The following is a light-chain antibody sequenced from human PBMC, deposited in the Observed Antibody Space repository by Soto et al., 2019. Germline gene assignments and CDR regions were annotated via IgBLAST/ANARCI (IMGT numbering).Light chain of an antibody. Sequence: EIVLTQSPATLSLSPGERAILSCRASQSVGSSLAWYQQKPGLAPRLLIYDAFYRAAGIPARFSGSGSGTDFTLTISSLQPEDFAVYYCQQRSNWPYTFGQGTKLEIK. CDR3: QQRSNWPYT. J-gene: IGKJ2*01. V-gene: IGKV3-11*01. CDR2: DAF. CDR1: QSVGSS.